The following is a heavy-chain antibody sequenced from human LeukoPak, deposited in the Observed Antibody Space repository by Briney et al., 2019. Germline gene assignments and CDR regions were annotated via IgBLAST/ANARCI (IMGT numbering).Heavy chain of an antibody. J-gene: IGHJ5*02. CDR3: AREESEYSSGWYYWFDP. CDR2: INPNSGGT. D-gene: IGHD6-19*01. V-gene: IGHV1-2*02. CDR1: GYTFTGYY. Sequence: GASVKVSCKASGYTFTGYYIHWVRQAPGQGLEWMGWINPNSGGTNYAQKFQGRVTMTRDTSISTAYMELSRLRSDDTAVYYCAREESEYSSGWYYWFDPWGQGTLVTVSS.